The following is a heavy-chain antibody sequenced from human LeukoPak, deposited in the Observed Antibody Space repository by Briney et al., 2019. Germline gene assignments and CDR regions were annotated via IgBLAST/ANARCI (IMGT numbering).Heavy chain of an antibody. CDR3: ARGYYLRYFDL. CDR2: IYSGGST. J-gene: IGHJ2*01. V-gene: IGHV3-53*01. Sequence: PGGSLRLSCAASGLTVSSNYMTWVRQAPGKGLEWVSVIYSGGSTYYADSVKGRFTISRDNSKNTLYLQMNSLRAEDTAVYYCARGYYLRYFDLWGRGTLVTVSS. D-gene: IGHD3-22*01. CDR1: GLTVSSNY.